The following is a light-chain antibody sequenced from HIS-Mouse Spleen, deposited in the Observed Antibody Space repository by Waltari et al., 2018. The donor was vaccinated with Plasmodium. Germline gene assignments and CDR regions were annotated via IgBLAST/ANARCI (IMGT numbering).Light chain of an antibody. CDR2: DAS. Sequence: AIQLTQSPSSLSACVGARVTITCRASQGISSALAWYQQKPGKAPNLLIYDASSLESGVPSRFSGSGSGTDFTLTISSLQPEDFATYYCQQFNSYPLTFGGGTKVEIK. CDR1: QGISSA. J-gene: IGKJ4*01. CDR3: QQFNSYPLT. V-gene: IGKV1-13*02.